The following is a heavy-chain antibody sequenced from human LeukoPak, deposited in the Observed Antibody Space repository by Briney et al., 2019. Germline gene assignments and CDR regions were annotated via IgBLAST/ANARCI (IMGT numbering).Heavy chain of an antibody. CDR1: GGSISSSTYY. CDR3: VREEMGLARRYFDL. V-gene: IGHV4-39*07. J-gene: IGHJ2*01. CDR2: IYYSGTT. D-gene: IGHD3/OR15-3a*01. Sequence: PSETLSLTCTVSGGSISSSTYYWAWVRQPPGKGLEWIASIYYSGTTYYNPSLKIRVTISVDTSRNQFSLNLSSVTAADTAVYYCVREEMGLARRYFDLWGGGTLVTVSS.